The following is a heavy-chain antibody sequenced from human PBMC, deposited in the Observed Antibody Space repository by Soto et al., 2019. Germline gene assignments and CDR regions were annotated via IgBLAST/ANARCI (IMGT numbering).Heavy chain of an antibody. V-gene: IGHV1-24*01. D-gene: IGHD3-22*01. J-gene: IGHJ6*02. CDR3: AIGRPDRTQTYYYYYCGMDV. CDR1: GYTLTELS. CDR2: FDPEDGET. Sequence: ASVKVSCKVSGYTLTELSMHWVRQAPGKGLEWMGGFDPEDGETIYAQKFQGRVTMTEDTSTDTAYMGLSSLRSEDTAVYYCAIGRPDRTQTYYYYYCGMDVWGQGTTVTVSS.